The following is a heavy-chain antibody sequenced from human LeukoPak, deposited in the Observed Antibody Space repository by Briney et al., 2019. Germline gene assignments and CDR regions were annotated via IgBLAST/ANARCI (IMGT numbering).Heavy chain of an antibody. CDR3: AKDSSGSVDY. D-gene: IGHD6-19*01. Sequence: GGSLRLSCAASGFTFSSYGMHWVRQAPGKGLEWVTFVTSDGSNKYYADSVKGRFTISRDNSKNTLYLQMNSLRAEDTAVYYCAKDSSGSVDYWGQGTLVTVSS. CDR1: GFTFSSYG. CDR2: VTSDGSNK. J-gene: IGHJ4*02. V-gene: IGHV3-30*02.